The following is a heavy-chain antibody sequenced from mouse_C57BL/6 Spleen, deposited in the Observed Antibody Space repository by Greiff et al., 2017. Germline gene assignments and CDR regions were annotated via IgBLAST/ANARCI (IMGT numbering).Heavy chain of an antibody. V-gene: IGHV1-64*01. CDR2: IHPNSGST. Sequence: QVQLQQPGAELVKPGASVKLSCKASGYTFTSYWMHWVKQRPGQGLEWIGMIHPNSGSTNYNEKFKSKATLTVDKSSSTAYMQLSSLTSVDSAVFDCAREDYDFYAMDYWGQGTSVTVSS. D-gene: IGHD2-4*01. CDR3: AREDYDFYAMDY. CDR1: GYTFTSYW. J-gene: IGHJ4*01.